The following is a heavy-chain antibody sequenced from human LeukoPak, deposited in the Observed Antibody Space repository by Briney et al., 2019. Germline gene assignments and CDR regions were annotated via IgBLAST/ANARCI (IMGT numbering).Heavy chain of an antibody. D-gene: IGHD5-18*01. V-gene: IGHV1-69*05. Sequence: SVKASCKASGGTSSSYAISWVRQAPGQGLEWMGGIIPIFGTANYAQKFQGRVTITTDESTSTAYMELNSLRSEDTAVYYCARGGYSYGFYYYYYMDVWGKGTTVTVSS. CDR1: GGTSSSYA. J-gene: IGHJ6*03. CDR3: ARGGYSYGFYYYYYMDV. CDR2: IIPIFGTA.